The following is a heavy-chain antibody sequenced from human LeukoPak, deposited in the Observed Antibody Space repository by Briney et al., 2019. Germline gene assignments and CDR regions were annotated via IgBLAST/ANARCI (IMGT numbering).Heavy chain of an antibody. CDR2: ISGSGGST. V-gene: IGHV3-23*01. CDR1: GFTFSSYA. J-gene: IGHJ4*02. CDR3: AKTGSDILTWAYFDY. D-gene: IGHD3-9*01. Sequence: PGGSLRLSCAASGFTFSSYAMSWARQAPGKGLEWVSAISGSGGSTYYADSVKGRFTISRDNSKNTLYLQMNSLRAEDTVVYYCAKTGSDILTWAYFDYWGQGTLVTVSS.